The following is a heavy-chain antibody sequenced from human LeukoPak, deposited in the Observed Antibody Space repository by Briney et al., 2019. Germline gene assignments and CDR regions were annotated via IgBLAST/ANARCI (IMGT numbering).Heavy chain of an antibody. V-gene: IGHV4-59*08. D-gene: IGHD6-13*01. Sequence: SETLSLTCTVSGVSISSYYWSWVRQPPGKGLEWIGYIYYSGSTNYNPSLKSRVTISVDTSKNQFSLKLSSVTAADTAVYYCARQMYSSSWYESVWLDPWGQGTLVTVSS. CDR1: GVSISSYY. J-gene: IGHJ5*02. CDR3: ARQMYSSSWYESVWLDP. CDR2: IYYSGST.